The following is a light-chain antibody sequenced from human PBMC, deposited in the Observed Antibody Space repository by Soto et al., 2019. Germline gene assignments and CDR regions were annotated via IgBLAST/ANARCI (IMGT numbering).Light chain of an antibody. J-gene: IGKJ1*01. CDR1: QSISSY. Sequence: IQMNQSPSSLSAAVGDRVTRTWRASQSISSYLNWYQQKPGKAPKLLIYAASSLQSGVPSRFSGSGSGTDFTLTISRLQPEDFATYYCQQSYSTPWTFGQGTKVDIK. CDR2: AAS. CDR3: QQSYSTPWT. V-gene: IGKV1-39*01.